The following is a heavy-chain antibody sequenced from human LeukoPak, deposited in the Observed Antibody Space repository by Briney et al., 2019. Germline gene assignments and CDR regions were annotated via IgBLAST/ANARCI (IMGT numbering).Heavy chain of an antibody. Sequence: GGSLRLSCAASGFTFSSYAMHWVRQAPGRGLEWVSSISSSSSYIYYADSVKGRFTISRDNAKNSLYLQMNSLRAEDTAVYYCARLSIAAAQEDYWGQGTLVTVSS. J-gene: IGHJ4*02. CDR2: ISSSSSYI. D-gene: IGHD6-13*01. CDR3: ARLSIAAAQEDY. CDR1: GFTFSSYA. V-gene: IGHV3-21*01.